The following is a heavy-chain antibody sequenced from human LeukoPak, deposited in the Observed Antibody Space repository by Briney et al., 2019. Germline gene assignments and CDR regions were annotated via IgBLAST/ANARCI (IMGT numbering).Heavy chain of an antibody. CDR2: ISWDGGST. CDR3: AKFGLRLGELDH. D-gene: IGHD3-16*01. CDR1: GFTFDDYT. V-gene: IGHV3-43*01. Sequence: GGSLRLSCAASGFTFDDYTMHWVRQAPGKGLEWVSLISWDGGSTYYADAVKGRFTISRDNSKNSLYLQTNSLRTEDTALYYCAKFGLRLGELDHWGQGTLVTVSS. J-gene: IGHJ5*02.